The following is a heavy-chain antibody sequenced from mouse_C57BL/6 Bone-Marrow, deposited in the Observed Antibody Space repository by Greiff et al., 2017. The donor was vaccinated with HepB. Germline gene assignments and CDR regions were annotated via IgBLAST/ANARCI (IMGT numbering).Heavy chain of an antibody. CDR1: GYAFSSSW. Sequence: VQGVESGPELVKPGASVKISCKASGYAFSSSWMNWVKQRPGKGLEWIGRIYPGDGDTNYNGKFKGKATLTADKSSSTAYMQLSSLTSEDSAVYFCASTGTTWFAYWGQGTLVTVSA. J-gene: IGHJ3*01. D-gene: IGHD4-1*02. CDR3: ASTGTTWFAY. V-gene: IGHV1-82*01. CDR2: IYPGDGDT.